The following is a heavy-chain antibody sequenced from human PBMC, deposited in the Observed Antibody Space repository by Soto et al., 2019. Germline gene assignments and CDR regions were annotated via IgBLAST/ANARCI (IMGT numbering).Heavy chain of an antibody. CDR1: GFTFSNYW. D-gene: IGHD3-10*01. J-gene: IGHJ6*02. Sequence: EVQLVESGGGLVQPGGSLRLSCAASGFTFSNYWIHWVRQAPGKGLMWVSRISSAGSTTNYADSVKGRFTISRDNAKNTLYLQMNSLRVEDTALYYCARGVRGHYGKYVWGQGTTVTVSS. CDR3: ARGVRGHYGKYV. V-gene: IGHV3-74*01. CDR2: ISSAGSTT.